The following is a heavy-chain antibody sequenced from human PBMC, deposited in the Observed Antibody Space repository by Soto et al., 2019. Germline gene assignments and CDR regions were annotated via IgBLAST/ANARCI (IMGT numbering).Heavy chain of an antibody. CDR3: ERLRGYKDYFDY. D-gene: IGHD1-1*01. CDR1: GGTISSFY. J-gene: IGHJ4*02. Sequence: TSETLSLTCTVFGGTISSFYWSWIRQPPGKGLEWIGYIYYSGSTNYNPSLKSRVTISVDTSKNQFSLKLSSVTAADTAVYYCERLRGYKDYFDYWGQGTLVTVSS. V-gene: IGHV4-59*08. CDR2: IYYSGST.